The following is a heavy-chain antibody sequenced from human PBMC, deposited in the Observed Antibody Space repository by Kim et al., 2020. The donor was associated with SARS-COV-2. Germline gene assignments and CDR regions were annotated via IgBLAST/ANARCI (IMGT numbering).Heavy chain of an antibody. D-gene: IGHD3-22*01. CDR3: ARDRSSYYDSSGYYFFWFDP. J-gene: IGHJ5*02. CDR2: INAGNGNT. Sequence: ASVKVSCKASGYTFTSYAMHWVRQAPGQRLEWMGWINAGNGNTKYSQKFQGRVTITRDTSASTAYMELSSLRSEDTAVYYCARDRSSYYDSSGYYFFWFDPWGQGTLVTVSS. CDR1: GYTFTSYA. V-gene: IGHV1-3*01.